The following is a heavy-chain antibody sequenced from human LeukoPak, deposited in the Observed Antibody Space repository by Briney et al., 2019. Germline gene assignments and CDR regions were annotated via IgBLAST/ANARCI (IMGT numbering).Heavy chain of an antibody. V-gene: IGHV3-74*01. Sequence: GGSLRLSCAASGLPFNALWMHWIRQVPGKGLMWVSRINHDGSITNYADSVQGRFTISRDNAKNTLYLEMDSLRAEDTAVYYCARDRSEWELLLSYYYYYYMDVRGKGTTVTVSS. D-gene: IGHD1-26*01. J-gene: IGHJ6*03. CDR2: INHDGSIT. CDR3: ARDRSEWELLLSYYYYYYMDV. CDR1: GLPFNALW.